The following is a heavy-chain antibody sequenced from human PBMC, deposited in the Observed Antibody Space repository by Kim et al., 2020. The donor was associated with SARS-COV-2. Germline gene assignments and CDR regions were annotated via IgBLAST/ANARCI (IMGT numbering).Heavy chain of an antibody. Sequence: YHNPSLKSRVTISVDTSKNQFSLKLSSVTAADTAVYYCASGSYDFWFDPWGQGTLVTVSS. J-gene: IGHJ5*02. CDR3: ASGSYDFWFDP. D-gene: IGHD3-10*01. V-gene: IGHV4-31*02.